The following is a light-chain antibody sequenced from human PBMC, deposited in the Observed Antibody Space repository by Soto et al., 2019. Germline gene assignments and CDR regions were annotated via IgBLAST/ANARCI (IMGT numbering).Light chain of an antibody. Sequence: EVVLTQSPATLSLSPGERATLSCRASQTVSSFLAWYQQRPGQAPRLLIYDASHRATGIPARFSGSGSGTEFTLTISRLQSEDLAVYYCQQYNDWPRTFGQGTKVDIK. CDR2: DAS. V-gene: IGKV3-15*01. CDR1: QTVSSF. CDR3: QQYNDWPRT. J-gene: IGKJ1*01.